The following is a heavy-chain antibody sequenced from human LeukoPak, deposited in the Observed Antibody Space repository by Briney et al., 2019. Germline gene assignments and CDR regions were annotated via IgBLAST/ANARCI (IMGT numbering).Heavy chain of an antibody. J-gene: IGHJ4*02. Sequence: SVTVSFKASGGTFSIYAISWVRQAPGQGLEWMGGIIPIFGTANYAQKFQGRVTITADESTSTAYMELSSLRSEDTAVYYCARRIAAAGTGPFFYWGQGTLVTVSS. CDR2: IIPIFGTA. CDR1: GGTFSIYA. CDR3: ARRIAAAGTGPFFY. V-gene: IGHV1-69*13. D-gene: IGHD6-13*01.